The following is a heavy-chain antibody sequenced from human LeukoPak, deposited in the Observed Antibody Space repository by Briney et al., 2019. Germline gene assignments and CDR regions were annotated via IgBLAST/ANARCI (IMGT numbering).Heavy chain of an antibody. V-gene: IGHV4-59*01. CDR3: ARVKYSSSSPYFDY. CDR1: GGSISSYY. D-gene: IGHD6-6*01. J-gene: IGHJ4*02. CDR2: IYYSGST. Sequence: SETLSLTCTVSGGSISSYYWSWIRQPPRKGLEWIGYIYYSGSTNYNPSLKSRVTISVDTSKNQFSLKLSSVAAADTAVYYCARVKYSSSSPYFDYWGQGTLVTVSS.